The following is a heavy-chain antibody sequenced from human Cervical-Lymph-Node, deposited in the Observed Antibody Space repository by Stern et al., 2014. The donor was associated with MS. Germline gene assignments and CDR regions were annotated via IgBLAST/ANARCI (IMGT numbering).Heavy chain of an antibody. CDR1: GATFSTNG. CDR2: IVPIFGKS. Sequence: VQLVESGAEVKKPGSSVKVSCKVSGATFSTNGISWVRQGPGQGLEWMGAIVPIFGKSNYAQKFRGRVSITADESTNTAYMELTSLTSEDTGVYYCAREHHGGNFAAWGQGTLVTVSS. J-gene: IGHJ5*02. D-gene: IGHD4-23*01. V-gene: IGHV1-69*01. CDR3: AREHHGGNFAA.